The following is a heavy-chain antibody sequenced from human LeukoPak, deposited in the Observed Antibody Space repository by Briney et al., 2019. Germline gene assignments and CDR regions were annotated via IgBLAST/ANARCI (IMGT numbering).Heavy chain of an antibody. J-gene: IGHJ4*02. Sequence: PSETLSLTCTVSGGSISSYYWSWIRQPPGKGLEWIGYIYYSGSTNYNPSLKSRVTISVDTSKNQFSLKLSSVTAADTAVYYCARDKGIAGFDYWGQGTLVTVSS. D-gene: IGHD6-13*01. CDR2: IYYSGST. CDR3: ARDKGIAGFDY. V-gene: IGHV4-59*01. CDR1: GGSISSYY.